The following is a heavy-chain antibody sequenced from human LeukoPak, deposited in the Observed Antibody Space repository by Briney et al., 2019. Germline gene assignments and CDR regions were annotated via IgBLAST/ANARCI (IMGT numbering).Heavy chain of an antibody. J-gene: IGHJ4*02. V-gene: IGHV5-51*01. CDR2: IYPADPDT. CDR3: ARRSQMATIDFDY. D-gene: IGHD5-24*01. CDR1: GYSFTNYW. Sequence: GESLKISCKGSGYSFTNYWIGWVRQMPGKGLEWMGIIYPADPDTRYSPSFQGQVTISADKSISTAYLQWSSLKASDTAMYYCARRSQMATIDFDYWGQGTLVTVSS.